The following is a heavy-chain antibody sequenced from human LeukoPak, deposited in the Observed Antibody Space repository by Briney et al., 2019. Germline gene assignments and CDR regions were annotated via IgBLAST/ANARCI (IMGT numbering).Heavy chain of an antibody. D-gene: IGHD3-16*01. J-gene: IGHJ4*02. Sequence: GESLQISCKGSGYSFTSYWIGWGRPVPGKGLKWMGIIYPGDSDTRYSPSFQGQVTISADKSISTAYLQWSSLKASDTAMYYCAFSGGPQAQFDYWGQGTLVTVSS. CDR1: GYSFTSYW. CDR3: AFSGGPQAQFDY. V-gene: IGHV5-51*01. CDR2: IYPGDSDT.